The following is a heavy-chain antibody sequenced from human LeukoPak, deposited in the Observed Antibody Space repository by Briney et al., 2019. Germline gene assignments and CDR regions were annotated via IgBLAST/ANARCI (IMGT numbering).Heavy chain of an antibody. Sequence: GGSLRLSCAASGFTFSSYAMHWVRQAPGKGLEWVAVISYDGSNKYYADSVKGRFTISRDNSKNTLYLQMNSLRAEDTAVYYCARDGRYSGVFDYWGQGTLVTVSS. CDR2: ISYDGSNK. D-gene: IGHD1-26*01. J-gene: IGHJ4*02. CDR1: GFTFSSYA. CDR3: ARDGRYSGVFDY. V-gene: IGHV3-30-3*01.